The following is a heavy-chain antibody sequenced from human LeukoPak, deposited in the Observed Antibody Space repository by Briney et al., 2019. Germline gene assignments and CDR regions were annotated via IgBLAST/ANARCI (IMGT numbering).Heavy chain of an antibody. J-gene: IGHJ5*02. D-gene: IGHD2-15*01. V-gene: IGHV1-2*02. Sequence: ASVKVSCKASGYTFTGYYMHWVRQAPGQGLEWMGWINPNSGGTNYAQKFQGRVTMTRDTSISTAYMELSRLRSDDTAMYYCVVYRTRYCSGGSCYNWFDPWGQGTLVTVSS. CDR3: VVYRTRYCSGGSCYNWFDP. CDR2: INPNSGGT. CDR1: GYTFTGYY.